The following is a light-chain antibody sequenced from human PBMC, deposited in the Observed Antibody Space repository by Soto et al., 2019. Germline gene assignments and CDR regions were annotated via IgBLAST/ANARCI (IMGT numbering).Light chain of an antibody. Sequence: EIVLTQSPGTLSLSPGERATLSCRASQSVSSSYVAWYQQKPGQAPRLLIYGASSRATGIPDRCSGSGSGTDFTLTISRLEPEDFAEYYCQQYGSSPITFGQGTRLEIK. J-gene: IGKJ5*01. CDR3: QQYGSSPIT. CDR2: GAS. V-gene: IGKV3-20*01. CDR1: QSVSSSY.